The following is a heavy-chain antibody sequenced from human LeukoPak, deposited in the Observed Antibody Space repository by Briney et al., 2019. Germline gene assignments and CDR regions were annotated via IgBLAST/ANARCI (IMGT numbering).Heavy chain of an antibody. V-gene: IGHV3-64*01. CDR3: ARDRGVNGYFDL. J-gene: IGHJ2*01. CDR2: ISSNGGST. Sequence: GGSLRLSCAASGFTFSSYAMHWVRQAPGKGLEYVSAISSNGGSTYYANSVKGRFTISRDNSKNTLYLQMNSLRVEDTAVYYCARDRGVNGYFDLWGRGNVVTVSS. D-gene: IGHD3-10*01. CDR1: GFTFSSYA.